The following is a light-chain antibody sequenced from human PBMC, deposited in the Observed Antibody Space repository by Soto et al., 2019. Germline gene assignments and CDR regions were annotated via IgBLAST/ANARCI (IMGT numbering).Light chain of an antibody. CDR3: SSYTPSSTYV. CDR2: DVS. CDR1: ISDVGGYNY. V-gene: IGLV2-14*03. J-gene: IGLJ1*01. Sequence: QSVLTQPASVSGSPGQSITISCTGTISDVGGYNYVSWYQQYPGKAPKLMIYDVSSRPSGVSNRFSGSKSGNTASLTISGLQAEDEADYHCSSYTPSSTYVFGTGTKVTVL.